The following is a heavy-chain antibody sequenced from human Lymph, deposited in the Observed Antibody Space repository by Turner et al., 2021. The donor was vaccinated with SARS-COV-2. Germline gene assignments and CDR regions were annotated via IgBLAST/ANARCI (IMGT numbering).Heavy chain of an antibody. CDR3: ARDPPIQIWVDYFYYGMDV. V-gene: IGHV1-46*01. J-gene: IGHJ6*02. Sequence: QVQLVQYGAEVKKPGASVKVSCKASGHTFTSYYMHWVRQAPGQGLEWMEIINPSGGSTTYAQKFQGRVTMTRDTSTSTVYMELSSLRSEDTAVYYCARDPPIQIWVDYFYYGMDVWGQGTTVTVSS. CDR2: INPSGGST. CDR1: GHTFTSYY. D-gene: IGHD5-18*01.